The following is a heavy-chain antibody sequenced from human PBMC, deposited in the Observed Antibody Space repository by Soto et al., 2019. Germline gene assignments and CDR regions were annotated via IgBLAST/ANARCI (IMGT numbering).Heavy chain of an antibody. CDR3: AREYYGSGSSRGMDV. CDR2: IYYSGST. V-gene: IGHV4-30-4*01. CDR1: GGSISSGDYY. J-gene: IGHJ6*02. D-gene: IGHD3-10*01. Sequence: PSETLSLTCTVSGGSISSGDYYGSWIRQPPGKGLEWIGYIYYSGSTYYNPSLKSRVTISVDTSKNQFSLKLSSVTAADTAVYYCAREYYGSGSSRGMDVWGQGTTVTVSS.